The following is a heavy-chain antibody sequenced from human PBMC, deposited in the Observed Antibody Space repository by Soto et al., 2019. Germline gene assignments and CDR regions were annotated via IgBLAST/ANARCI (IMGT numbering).Heavy chain of an antibody. CDR3: ARDSRYFDWLLGGSCMDV. V-gene: IGHV4-31*03. J-gene: IGHJ6*02. CDR2: IYYSGST. CDR1: GGSISSGGYY. Sequence: QVQLQESGPGLVKPSQTLSLTCTVSGGSISSGGYYWSWIRQHPGKGLEWIGYIYYSGSTYYNPSRNSRVTTPAQTSKNQSSLQLSSVTAADTAVYYCARDSRYFDWLLGGSCMDVWGQGTTVTVSS. D-gene: IGHD3-9*01.